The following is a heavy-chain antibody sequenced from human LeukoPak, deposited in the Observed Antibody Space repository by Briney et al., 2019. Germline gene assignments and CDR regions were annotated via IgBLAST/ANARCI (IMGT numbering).Heavy chain of an antibody. CDR3: ARADYDFWSGHFDY. V-gene: IGHV4-34*01. J-gene: IGHJ4*02. CDR1: GGSFRNYY. CDR2: INHSGST. Sequence: SETLSLTCAVYGGSFRNYYWSWIRQPPGKGLEWIGEINHSGSTNYNPSLKSRVSISVDRSKNQFSLKLSSVTAADTAVYYCARADYDFWSGHFDYWGQGTLVTVSS. D-gene: IGHD3-3*01.